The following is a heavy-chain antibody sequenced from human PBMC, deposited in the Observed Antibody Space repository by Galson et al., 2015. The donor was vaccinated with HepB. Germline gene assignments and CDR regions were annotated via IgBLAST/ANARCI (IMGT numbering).Heavy chain of an antibody. J-gene: IGHJ4*02. CDR2: ISSNGGST. CDR3: VKEGERSSGGSYYFDY. Sequence: RLSCAASGFTFSSYAMHWVRQAPGKGLEYVSAISSNGGSTYYADSVKGRFTISRDNSKNTLYLQMSSLRAEDTAVYYCVKEGERSSGGSYYFDYWGQGTLVTVSS. CDR1: GFTFSSYA. V-gene: IGHV3-64D*06. D-gene: IGHD6-19*01.